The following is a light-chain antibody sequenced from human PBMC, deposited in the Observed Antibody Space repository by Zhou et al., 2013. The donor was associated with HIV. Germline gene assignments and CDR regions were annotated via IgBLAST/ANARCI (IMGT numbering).Light chain of an antibody. CDR1: QSVSSY. CDR2: AAS. V-gene: IGKV3-20*01. J-gene: IGKJ2*01. Sequence: EIVLTQSPATLSLSPGERATLSCRASQSVSSYLGWYQQRPGQAPRLLIHAASTRATGIPDRFSGSGSGTDFSLTISRLEAEDFAVYFCQLYDTSPLYTFGQGTKLEIK. CDR3: QLYDTSPLYT.